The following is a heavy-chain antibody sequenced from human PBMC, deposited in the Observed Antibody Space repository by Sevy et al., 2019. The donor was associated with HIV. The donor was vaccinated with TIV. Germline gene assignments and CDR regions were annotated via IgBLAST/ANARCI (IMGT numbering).Heavy chain of an antibody. Sequence: SETLSLTCAVYGGSFSGYYWSWIRQPPGKGLEWIGEINHSGSTNYNPSINSRVTISVDTSKNQFSLKLSSVTAADTAVYYCARHCPGTSCSRAFDIWGQGTMVTVSS. J-gene: IGHJ3*02. D-gene: IGHD2-2*01. V-gene: IGHV4-34*01. CDR2: INHSGST. CDR1: GGSFSGYY. CDR3: ARHCPGTSCSRAFDI.